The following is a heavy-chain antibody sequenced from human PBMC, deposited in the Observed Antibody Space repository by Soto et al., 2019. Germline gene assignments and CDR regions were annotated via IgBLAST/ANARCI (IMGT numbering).Heavy chain of an antibody. V-gene: IGHV4-31*03. CDR3: ARATYCGGDCYSALDY. Sequence: PSETLSLTCTVSGGSISSGGYYWSWIRQHPGKGLEWIGYIYYSGSTYYNPSLKSRVTISVDTSKNQFSLKLSSVTAADTAVYYCARATYCGGDCYSALDYWGQGTLVTVSS. J-gene: IGHJ4*02. CDR2: IYYSGST. D-gene: IGHD2-21*02. CDR1: GGSISSGGYY.